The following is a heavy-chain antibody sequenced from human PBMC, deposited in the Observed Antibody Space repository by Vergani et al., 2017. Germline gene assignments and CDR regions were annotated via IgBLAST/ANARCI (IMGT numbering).Heavy chain of an antibody. CDR2: IIPIFGTA. D-gene: IGHD6-13*01. Sequence: QVQLVQSGAEVKKPGSSVKVSCKASGGNFSSYAISWVRQAPGQGLEWMGRIIPIFGTANYAQKFQGRVTITADESTSTAHMELSRLRSEDTAVYYCARDQTEGIGSXSWYTPFSYYGMDVWGQGTTVTVSS. CDR1: GGNFSSYA. J-gene: IGHJ6*02. CDR3: ARDQTEGIGSXSWYTPFSYYGMDV. V-gene: IGHV1-69*13.